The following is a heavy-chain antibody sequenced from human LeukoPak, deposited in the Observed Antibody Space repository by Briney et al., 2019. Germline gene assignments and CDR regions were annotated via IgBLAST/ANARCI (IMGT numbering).Heavy chain of an antibody. J-gene: IGHJ6*02. CDR1: GFTFSSHA. CDR2: VSYDGSNT. Sequence: QPGRSLRLSCAASGFTFSSHAMHWVRQAPGKGLEWVALVSYDGSNTYYADSVRGRFTISRDNPNNTLYLQMNSLRTEDTAVYYCARGPREIYYYYYGIDVWGQGTTVTVSS. CDR3: ARGPREIYYYYYGIDV. V-gene: IGHV3-30*04.